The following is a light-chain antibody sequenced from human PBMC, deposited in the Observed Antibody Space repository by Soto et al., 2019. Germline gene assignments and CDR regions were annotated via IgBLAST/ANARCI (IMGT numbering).Light chain of an antibody. Sequence: EIVLTQSPGTLSLSPGERATLSCRASQSVSSSYLAWYQQKPGQAPRLLIYGASSRATGIPGRFSGSGSGTDFTLTISSLEPEDFAVYYCQQRSNWQVTFGQGTRLEIK. CDR1: QSVSSSY. J-gene: IGKJ5*01. V-gene: IGKV3D-20*02. CDR2: GAS. CDR3: QQRSNWQVT.